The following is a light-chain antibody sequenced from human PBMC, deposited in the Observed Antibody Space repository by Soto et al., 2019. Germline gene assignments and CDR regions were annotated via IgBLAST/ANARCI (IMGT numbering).Light chain of an antibody. CDR3: QQYFSFPWT. J-gene: IGKJ1*01. V-gene: IGKV4-1*01. CDR1: QSVLYSSNNKNY. CDR2: WAS. Sequence: DIVMTQSPDSLAVSLGERATINCKSSQSVLYSSNNKNYLAWYQQRPGQPPNLLIYWASTRESGVTDRFIGSGSGRDLTLTISSLQADDVAIYYCQQYFSFPWTFGQGTKVEIK.